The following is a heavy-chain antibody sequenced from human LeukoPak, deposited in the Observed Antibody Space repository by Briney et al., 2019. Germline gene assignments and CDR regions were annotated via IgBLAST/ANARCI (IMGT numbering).Heavy chain of an antibody. D-gene: IGHD3-22*01. V-gene: IGHV1-18*01. CDR2: ISVYNGNT. Sequence: ASVKVSCKASGYTFTSYGVSWVRPAPGQGLEWMGWISVYNGNTNYAQTLQGRVTLTTDTSKSTAYMELRSLRCDDADVYYCARAVRHPTAQSYFDYWGQGTLVTVSS. CDR1: GYTFTSYG. CDR3: ARAVRHPTAQSYFDY. J-gene: IGHJ4*02.